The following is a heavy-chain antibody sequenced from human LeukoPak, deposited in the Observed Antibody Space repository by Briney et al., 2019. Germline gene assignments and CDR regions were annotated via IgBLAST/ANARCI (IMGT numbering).Heavy chain of an antibody. D-gene: IGHD6-19*01. CDR2: IYYSGST. CDR3: ARAVARSVTGLDV. CDR1: DDSISSYY. J-gene: IGHJ6*02. V-gene: IGHV4-59*08. Sequence: PSETLSLTCTVSDDSISSYYWNWIRQPPGKGLEWIGYIYYSGSTNYNPSLKSRVTISVDTSKNHFSLKLSSVTAADAAVYYCARAVARSVTGLDVWGQGTTVTVSS.